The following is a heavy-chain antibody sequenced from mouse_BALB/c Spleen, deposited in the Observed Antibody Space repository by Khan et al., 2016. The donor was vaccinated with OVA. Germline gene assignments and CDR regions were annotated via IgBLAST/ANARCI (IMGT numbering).Heavy chain of an antibody. CDR3: YRGGGGNRFAY. Sequence: QIQLVQSGAELVRPGVSVKISCKGSGYTFTDFTMHWVRQSHAMSLEWIGVISTYYGHATYNQKFKDKATMTVDKSSSTAYMELARLTSEDSAIYYGYRGGGGNRFAYWGQGTLVTVSA. J-gene: IGHJ3*01. D-gene: IGHD2-2*01. CDR1: GYTFTDFT. V-gene: IGHV1S137*01. CDR2: ISTYYGHA.